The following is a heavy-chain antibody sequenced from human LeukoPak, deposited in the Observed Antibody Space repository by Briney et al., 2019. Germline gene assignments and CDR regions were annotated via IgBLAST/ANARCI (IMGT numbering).Heavy chain of an antibody. J-gene: IGHJ6*02. CDR2: IIPIFGTA. CDR3: ARGRRSITMVRTGMDV. CDR1: GGTFSSYA. V-gene: IGHV1-69*13. Sequence: SVKVSCKASGGTFSSYAISWVRQAPGQGLEWMGGIIPIFGTANYAQKFQGRVTITADESTSTAYMELSSLRSEDTAVYYCARGRRSITMVRTGMDVWGQGTTVTVSS. D-gene: IGHD3-10*01.